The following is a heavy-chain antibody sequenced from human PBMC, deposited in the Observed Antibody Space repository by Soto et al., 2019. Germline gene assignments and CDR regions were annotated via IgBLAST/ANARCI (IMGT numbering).Heavy chain of an antibody. CDR2: ISGSGDYT. CDR1: GFTFSIYA. J-gene: IGHJ5*02. D-gene: IGHD3-22*01. CDR3: AKVLKAVVHNWFDP. V-gene: IGHV3-23*01. Sequence: SGFTFSIYAMSWVRQAPGKGLEWVSAISGSGDYTYYADSVKGRFAISRDNSKNTLYLQMNSLRAEDTAVYYCAKVLKAVVHNWFDPWGQGTLVTVSS.